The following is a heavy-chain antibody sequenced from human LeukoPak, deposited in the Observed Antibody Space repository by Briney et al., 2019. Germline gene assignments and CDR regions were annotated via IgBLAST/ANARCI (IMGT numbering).Heavy chain of an antibody. J-gene: IGHJ4*02. Sequence: GGSLRLSCAASGFTFSSYWMNWVRQAPGKGLEWVANIKQDGSEKYYVDSVKGRFTISRDNAKNSLYLQMSSLRADDTAVYYCARDGPDSFDNWGQGTLVTVSS. CDR2: IKQDGSEK. V-gene: IGHV3-7*01. CDR3: ARDGPDSFDN. CDR1: GFTFSSYW.